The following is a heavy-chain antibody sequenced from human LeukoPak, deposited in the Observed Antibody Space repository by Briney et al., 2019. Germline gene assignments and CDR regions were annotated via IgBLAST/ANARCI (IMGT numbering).Heavy chain of an antibody. J-gene: IGHJ4*02. CDR1: GYSISSGYY. CDR3: ARLGGYSYGYPTH. V-gene: IGHV4-38-2*02. CDR2: IYHSGST. Sequence: SETLSLTCTVSGYSISSGYYWGWIRQPPGKGLEWIGSIYHSGSTYHNPSLKSRVTISVDTSKNQFSLKLSSVTAADTAVYYCARLGGYSYGYPTHWGQGTLVTVSS. D-gene: IGHD5-18*01.